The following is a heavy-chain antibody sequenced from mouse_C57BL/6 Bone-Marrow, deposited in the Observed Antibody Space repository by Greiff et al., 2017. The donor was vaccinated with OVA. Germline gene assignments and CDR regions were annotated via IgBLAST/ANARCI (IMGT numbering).Heavy chain of an antibody. CDR2: INPYNGGT. CDR1: GYTFTDYY. J-gene: IGHJ3*01. Sequence: VQLQQPGPVLVKPGASVKMSCKASGYTFTDYYMNWVKQSHGKSLEWIGVINPYNGGTSYNQKFKGKATLTVDKSSSTAYMELNSLTSEDSAVYYCARRGYRRAYWGQGTLVTVSA. D-gene: IGHD3-1*01. CDR3: ARRGYRRAY. V-gene: IGHV1-19*01.